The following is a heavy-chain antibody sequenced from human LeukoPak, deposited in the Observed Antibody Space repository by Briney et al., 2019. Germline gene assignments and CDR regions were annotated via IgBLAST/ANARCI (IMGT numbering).Heavy chain of an antibody. J-gene: IGHJ4*02. D-gene: IGHD2-15*01. V-gene: IGHV3-23*01. CDR3: ARDGDCSGGSRYPFGY. CDR2: ISGSGGST. Sequence: GGSLRLSCAASGFTFSSYGMSWVRQAPGKGLEWVSAISGSGGSTYYADSVKGRVTISRDNSKNTLYLQMNRLRAEDTAVCYCARDGDCSGGSRYPFGYWGQGTLVTVSS. CDR1: GFTFSSYG.